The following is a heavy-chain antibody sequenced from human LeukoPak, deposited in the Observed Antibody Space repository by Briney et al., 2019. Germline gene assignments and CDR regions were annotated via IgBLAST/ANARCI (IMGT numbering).Heavy chain of an antibody. D-gene: IGHD6-13*01. V-gene: IGHV1-46*01. CDR1: GYTFTSYY. J-gene: IGHJ5*02. CDR3: ARGWDSSSLDRYNWFDP. CDR2: INPSGGST. Sequence: GASVKVSCKASGYTFTSYYMHWVRQAPGQGLEWMGIINPSGGSTSYAQKFQGRVTMTRDMSTSTVYMELSSLRSDDTAVYSCARGWDSSSLDRYNWFDPWGQGTLVTVSS.